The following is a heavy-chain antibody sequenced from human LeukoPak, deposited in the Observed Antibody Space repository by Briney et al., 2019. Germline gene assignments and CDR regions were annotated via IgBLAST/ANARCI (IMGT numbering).Heavy chain of an antibody. J-gene: IGHJ6*02. Sequence: ASVKVSCKASGCTFTSYGISWVRQAPGQGLEWMGWISAYNGNTNYAQKLQGRVTMTTDTSTSTAYMELRSLRSDDTAVYYCARVEWWPYYYGMDVWGQGTTVTVSS. CDR1: GCTFTSYG. V-gene: IGHV1-18*01. D-gene: IGHD2-15*01. CDR2: ISAYNGNT. CDR3: ARVEWWPYYYGMDV.